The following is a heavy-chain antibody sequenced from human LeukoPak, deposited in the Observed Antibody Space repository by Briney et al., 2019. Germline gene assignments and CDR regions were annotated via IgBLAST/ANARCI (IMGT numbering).Heavy chain of an antibody. J-gene: IGHJ4*02. CDR3: VYDSSGYYYNFDY. Sequence: SETLSLTCSVSGASIFNYYWSWIRQSPGKAPEWIGYIYYSGSTNYNPSLKSRVTISVDTSKNHLSLKLTSVTAADTAMYYCVYDSSGYYYNFDYWGQGILVTVSS. D-gene: IGHD3-22*01. V-gene: IGHV4-59*08. CDR2: IYYSGST. CDR1: GASIFNYY.